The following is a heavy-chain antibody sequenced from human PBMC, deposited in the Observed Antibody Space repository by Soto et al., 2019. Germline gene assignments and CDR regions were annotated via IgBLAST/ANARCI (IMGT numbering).Heavy chain of an antibody. J-gene: IGHJ5*02. D-gene: IGHD2-2*01. CDR1: GYTFTAYY. CDR3: ARVTCIVPTCYHLICFDP. CDR2: INPSSGDT. Sequence: AASGKVSCTASGYTFTAYYIHWMRQAPGQGIEWMGWINPSSGDTAYAQKFQGRVTMTRDTSISTACMDLSRLTSDDTAFYFGARVTCIVPTCYHLICFDPGCQGTLVNGS. V-gene: IGHV1-2*02.